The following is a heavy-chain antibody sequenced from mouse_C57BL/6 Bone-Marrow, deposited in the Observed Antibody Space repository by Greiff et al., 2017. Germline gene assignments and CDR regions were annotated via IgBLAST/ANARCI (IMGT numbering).Heavy chain of an antibody. CDR1: GYTFTSYW. CDR3: AREGLYYDYAAWFAY. CDR2: IYPGSGST. Sequence: QVQLQQPGAELVKPGASVKMSCKASGYTFTSYWITWVKQRPGQGLEWIGDIYPGSGSTNYNEKFKSKATLTVDTSSSTAYMQLSSLTSEDSAVYYCAREGLYYDYAAWFAYWGQGTLVTVSA. V-gene: IGHV1-55*01. J-gene: IGHJ3*01. D-gene: IGHD2-4*01.